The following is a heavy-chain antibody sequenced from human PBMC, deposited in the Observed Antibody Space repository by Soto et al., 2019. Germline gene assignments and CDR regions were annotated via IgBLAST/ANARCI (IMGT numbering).Heavy chain of an antibody. Sequence: QVRLQESGPGLLKPSETLSLTCTVSGGSINTFYWSWVRQPAGQGLEWIWRIFSSGSTSFNPSLESPRSMSVDTSKTHSSLNLRSVPAADMAVYYCAREVSYSAYNFAHGIQLWSFDFWGQGALVNVSS. D-gene: IGHD5-12*01. V-gene: IGHV4-4*07. CDR2: IFSSGST. CDR1: GGSINTFY. CDR3: AREVSYSAYNFAHGIQLWSFDF. J-gene: IGHJ4*02.